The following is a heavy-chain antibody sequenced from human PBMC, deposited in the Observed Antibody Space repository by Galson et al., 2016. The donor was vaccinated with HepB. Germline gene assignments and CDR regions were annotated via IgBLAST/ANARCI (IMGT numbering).Heavy chain of an antibody. CDR3: ARHPTSTSNPRHADY. V-gene: IGHV5-51*01. CDR1: GYSFNTYW. Sequence: QSGAEVKKPGESLKISCKGSGYSFNTYWIGWVRQVPGKGLEWMGIIYPGDFDTRYSPSFQGQVTISVDKSINTAYLQWSSLKASDTAMYYCARHPTSTSNPRHADYWGQGTLVTVSS. D-gene: IGHD1-1*01. J-gene: IGHJ4*02. CDR2: IYPGDFDT.